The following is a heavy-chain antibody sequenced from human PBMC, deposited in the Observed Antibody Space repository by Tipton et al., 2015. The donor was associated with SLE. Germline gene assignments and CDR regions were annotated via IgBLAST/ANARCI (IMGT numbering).Heavy chain of an antibody. Sequence: TLSLTCTVSGASITNTNYYWGWIRQPPGKGLEWIGTIFFSGDTYYNPSLKSRVTTSVDTPKNQFSLNLSSVTAADTAVYYCARLHVDAWPFDHWGQGTLVTVSS. CDR2: IFFSGDT. CDR1: GASITNTNYY. D-gene: IGHD2-2*01. V-gene: IGHV4-39*01. CDR3: ARLHVDAWPFDH. J-gene: IGHJ4*02.